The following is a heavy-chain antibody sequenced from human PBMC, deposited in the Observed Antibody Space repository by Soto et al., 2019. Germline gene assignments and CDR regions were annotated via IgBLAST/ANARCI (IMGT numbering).Heavy chain of an antibody. J-gene: IGHJ6*02. Sequence: GGSLRLSCAASGFTFSSYGMHWVRQAPGKGLEWVAVIWYDGSNKYYADSVKGRFTISRDNSKNTLYLQMNSLRAEDTAVYYCARDLDYDSIGYYYGMDVWGQGTTVTVSS. V-gene: IGHV3-33*01. CDR3: ARDLDYDSIGYYYGMDV. CDR2: IWYDGSNK. D-gene: IGHD3-22*01. CDR1: GFTFSSYG.